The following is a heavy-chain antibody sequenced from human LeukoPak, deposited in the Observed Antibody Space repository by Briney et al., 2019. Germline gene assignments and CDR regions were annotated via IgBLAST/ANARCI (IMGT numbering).Heavy chain of an antibody. CDR3: ARSGGSSSGSLGLWYSDI. CDR2: IYSSGSF. Sequence: TETLSLTCTVSGGSISSYFWTWIRQPAGRGLEWIGHIYSSGSFKYNPSLKSRVTTSIDTSKNQLSLKLNSVTAADTAVYYCARSGGSSSGSLGLWYSDIWGQGTMVTVSS. D-gene: IGHD6-19*01. V-gene: IGHV4-4*07. J-gene: IGHJ3*02. CDR1: GGSISSYF.